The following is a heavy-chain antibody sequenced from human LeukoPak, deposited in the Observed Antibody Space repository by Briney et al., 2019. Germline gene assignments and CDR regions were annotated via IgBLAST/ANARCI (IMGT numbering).Heavy chain of an antibody. D-gene: IGHD2-15*01. CDR2: INPNSGGT. V-gene: IGHV1-2*02. Sequence: ASVNVSCKASGYTFTGYYMHWVRQAPGQGLEWIGWINPNSGGTNYAQKFQGRVTMTRDTSISTAYMELSRLRSDDTAVYYCARDQDIVVVVAALRQREMGGFDPWGQGTLVTVSS. CDR1: GYTFTGYY. CDR3: ARDQDIVVVVAALRQREMGGFDP. J-gene: IGHJ5*02.